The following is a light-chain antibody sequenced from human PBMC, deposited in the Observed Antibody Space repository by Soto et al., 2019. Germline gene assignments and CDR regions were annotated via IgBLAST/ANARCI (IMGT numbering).Light chain of an antibody. J-gene: IGKJ4*01. CDR2: DAS. CDR1: QSISSW. Sequence: DIQMTQSPSTLSASVGDRVTITCRASQSISSWLAWYQQKPGKAPKVLIYDASSLESGVPSRFSDSGSGTEFTLTISSLQLYDFATFDCQQYKSYSPGFGGGTKVEIK. CDR3: QQYKSYSPG. V-gene: IGKV1-5*01.